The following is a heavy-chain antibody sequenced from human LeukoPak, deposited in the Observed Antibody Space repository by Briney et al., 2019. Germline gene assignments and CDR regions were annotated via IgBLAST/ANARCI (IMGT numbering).Heavy chain of an antibody. V-gene: IGHV4-34*01. CDR1: GGSFSGYY. J-gene: IGHJ6*03. D-gene: IGHD3-10*01. CDR3: ARQGSGSGSYQGYYYYYYYMDV. Sequence: PSETLSLTCAVYGGSFSGYYWSWIRQPPGKGLEWIGEINHSGSTNYNPSLKSRVTISVDTSKNQFSLKLSSVTAADTAVYYCARQGSGSGSYQGYYYYYYYMDVWGKGTTVTISS. CDR2: INHSGST.